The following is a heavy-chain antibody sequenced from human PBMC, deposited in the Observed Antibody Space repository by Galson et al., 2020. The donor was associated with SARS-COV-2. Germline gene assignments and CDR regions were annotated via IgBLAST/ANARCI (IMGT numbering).Heavy chain of an antibody. CDR3: ARVGDIVVVPAAINGMDV. Sequence: ASVKVSCKASGYTFTSYGISWVRQAPGQGLEWMGWISAYNGNTNYAQKLQGGVTMTTDTSTSTAYMELRSLRSDDTAVYYCARVGDIVVVPAAINGMDVWGQGTTVTVSS. CDR1: GYTFTSYG. D-gene: IGHD2-2*02. J-gene: IGHJ6*02. CDR2: ISAYNGNT. V-gene: IGHV1-18*01.